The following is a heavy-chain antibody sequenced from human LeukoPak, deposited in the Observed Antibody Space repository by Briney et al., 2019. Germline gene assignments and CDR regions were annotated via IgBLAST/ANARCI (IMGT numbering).Heavy chain of an antibody. V-gene: IGHV4-39*01. J-gene: IGHJ6*02. D-gene: IGHD4-17*01. CDR2: IYYSGST. CDR1: GGSISSSSYY. CDR3: ARQWETTVLYYYYGMDV. Sequence: SETLSLTCTVSGGSISSSSYYWGWIRQPPGKGLEWIGSIYYSGSTYYNPSLKSRVTISVDTSKNQFSLKLSSVTAADTAVYYCARQWETTVLYYYYGMDVWGQGTTGTVSS.